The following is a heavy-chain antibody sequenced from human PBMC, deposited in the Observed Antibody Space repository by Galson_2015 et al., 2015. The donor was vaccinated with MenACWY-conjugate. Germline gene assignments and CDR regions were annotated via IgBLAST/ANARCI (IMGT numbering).Heavy chain of an antibody. J-gene: IGHJ5*02. CDR3: AQGAGSRRSDP. CDR1: GFTFTTYA. Sequence: SLRLSCAASGFTFTTYAMSWVRQAPGKGLEWVSAISNSGSSTYYADSVMGRFTISRDNSKNTLYLQMNSLRAGDTAVCYCAQGAGSRRSDPWGQGTLVIVSS. CDR2: ISNSGSST. V-gene: IGHV3-23*01. D-gene: IGHD3-10*01.